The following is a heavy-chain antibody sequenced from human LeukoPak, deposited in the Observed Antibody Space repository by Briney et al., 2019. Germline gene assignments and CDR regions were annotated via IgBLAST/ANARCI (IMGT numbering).Heavy chain of an antibody. CDR3: ARGLKRVVPAAMYY. D-gene: IGHD2-2*01. CDR1: GYTFTSYG. Sequence: ASVKVSCKASGYTFTSYGISWVRQSPGQGLEWMGWISAYNGNTNYAQKLQGRVTMTTDTSTSTAYMELRSLRSDDTAVYYCARGLKRVVPAAMYYWGQGTLVTVSS. J-gene: IGHJ4*02. V-gene: IGHV1-18*01. CDR2: ISAYNGNT.